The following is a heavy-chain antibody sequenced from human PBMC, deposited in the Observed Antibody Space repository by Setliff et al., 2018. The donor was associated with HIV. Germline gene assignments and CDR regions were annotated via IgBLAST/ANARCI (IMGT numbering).Heavy chain of an antibody. CDR1: GFTFSSDS. CDR2: ISASATYI. V-gene: IGHV3-21*01. CDR3: ARVGQYYYDSSGPLDY. Sequence: GGSLRLSCAASGFTFSSDSMNWARQAPGKGLEWVSSISASATYIYYADSVKGRFTISRDNAENSLYLQMNSLRAEDTAVYYCARVGQYYYDSSGPLDYWGQGTLVTVSS. D-gene: IGHD3-22*01. J-gene: IGHJ4*02.